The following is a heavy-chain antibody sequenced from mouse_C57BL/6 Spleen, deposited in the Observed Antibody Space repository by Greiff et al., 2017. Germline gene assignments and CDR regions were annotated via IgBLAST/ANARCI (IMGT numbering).Heavy chain of an antibody. CDR3: ESLDYDGAWFAY. J-gene: IGHJ3*01. D-gene: IGHD2-4*01. V-gene: IGHV1-64*01. CDR2: IHPNSGST. Sequence: QVQLQQPGAELVKPGASVKLSCKASGYTFTSYWMHWVKQRPGQGLEWIGMIHPNSGSTNYNEKFKSKATLTVDKSSSTAYMQLSSLTSEDSAVYYCESLDYDGAWFAYWGQGTLVTVSA. CDR1: GYTFTSYW.